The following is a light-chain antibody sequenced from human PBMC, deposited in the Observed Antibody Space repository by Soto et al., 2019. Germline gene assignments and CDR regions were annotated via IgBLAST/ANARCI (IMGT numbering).Light chain of an antibody. CDR2: DVN. CDR3: SSYSSTTTLVV. V-gene: IGLV2-14*03. Sequence: QSALTQPASVSGSPGQSITISCSGTSSDISGYNYVSWYQQHPGEAPKLIIYDVNNRPSGVSNRFSGSTSGNTASLTISGLQADDEADYYCSSYSSTTTLVVFGTGTKLTVL. CDR1: SSDISGYNY. J-gene: IGLJ1*01.